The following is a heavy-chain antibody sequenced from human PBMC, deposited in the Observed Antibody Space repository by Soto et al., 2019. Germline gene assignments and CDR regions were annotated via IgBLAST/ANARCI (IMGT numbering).Heavy chain of an antibody. CDR1: GDSVTSGIYY. V-gene: IGHV4-61*03. CDR2: ISYTGLT. D-gene: IGHD7-27*01. CDR3: AREWGLLPYYVMNV. J-gene: IGHJ6*02. Sequence: PSETRSRTWIVSGDSVTSGIYYWTWLRQPPGKVLDWIGYISYTGLTKYNPSLQSRVTISVDTSKNDFSLNLSSVTAVDTAVYFCAREWGLLPYYVMNVWGHGTAVTVSS.